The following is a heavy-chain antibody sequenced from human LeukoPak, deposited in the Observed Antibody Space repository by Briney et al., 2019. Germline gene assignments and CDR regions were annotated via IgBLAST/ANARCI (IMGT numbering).Heavy chain of an antibody. D-gene: IGHD6-13*01. V-gene: IGHV3-23*01. J-gene: IGHJ4*02. CDR1: GFTFSSYA. CDR3: ARVSQPQQPLDY. CDR2: ISGSGDST. Sequence: GGSLRLSCAASGFTFSSYAMSWVRQARGKGLEWVSGISGSGDSTYYADSVKGRFTISRDNAKNSVYLQMNSLRAEDTAVYYCARVSQPQQPLDYWGQGTLVTVSS.